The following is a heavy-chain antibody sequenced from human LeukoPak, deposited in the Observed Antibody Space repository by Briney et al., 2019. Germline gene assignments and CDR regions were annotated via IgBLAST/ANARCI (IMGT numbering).Heavy chain of an antibody. CDR3: AMKTKTGDRVGTFDI. Sequence: GGSLRLSCAASGFTFSSHNMNWVRQAPMKGLEWVSSIGTDGSYIYYADSVQGRFTISRDNAKNSLYLQMNSLTAEDTAVYYCAMKTKTGDRVGTFDIRGQGTMVTVSS. J-gene: IGHJ3*02. V-gene: IGHV3-21*01. CDR2: IGTDGSYI. CDR1: GFTFSSHN. D-gene: IGHD1-1*01.